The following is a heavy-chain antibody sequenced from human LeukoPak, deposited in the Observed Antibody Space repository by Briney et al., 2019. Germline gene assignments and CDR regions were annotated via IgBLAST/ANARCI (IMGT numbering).Heavy chain of an antibody. D-gene: IGHD3-22*01. Sequence: SETLSLTCAVYGGSFSGYYWSWIRQPPGKGLEWIREINHSGSTNYNPSLKSRVTISVDTSKNQFSLKLSSVTAADTAVYYCARRAPPYYYDSSGYYLWGQGTLVTVSS. CDR3: ARRAPPYYYDSSGYYL. V-gene: IGHV4-34*01. J-gene: IGHJ4*02. CDR1: GGSFSGYY. CDR2: INHSGST.